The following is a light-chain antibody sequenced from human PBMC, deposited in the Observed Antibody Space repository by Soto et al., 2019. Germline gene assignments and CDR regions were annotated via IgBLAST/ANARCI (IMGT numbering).Light chain of an antibody. J-gene: IGLJ1*01. Sequence: QSVLTQPRSVSGSPGQSVTISCTGTSGDVGGYNFVSWYQQHPGKAPTLMIFDVSQRPSGVPDRFSGSKSGNTASLTISGLQAEDEAEYYCFSYARDSRYVFGSGTKLTVL. CDR2: DVS. CDR3: FSYARDSRYV. V-gene: IGLV2-11*01. CDR1: SGDVGGYNF.